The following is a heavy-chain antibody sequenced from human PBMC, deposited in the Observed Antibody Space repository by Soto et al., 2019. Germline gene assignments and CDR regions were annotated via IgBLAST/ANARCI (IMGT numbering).Heavy chain of an antibody. D-gene: IGHD2-2*01. CDR2: IGGSGAYT. CDR1: GLSFPNYA. V-gene: IGHV3-23*01. J-gene: IGHJ6*03. CDR3: AKGSSSTQFLNYYFYHMDG. Sequence: LLESGGGLVQPGGSLRLSCVASGLSFPNYAMNWVRQAPGKGLEWVSGIGGSGAYTYYADSVKGRFTISRDNSKNTVYLQMNSLRGEDTAVYYCAKGSSSTQFLNYYFYHMDGWAKGPRSASP.